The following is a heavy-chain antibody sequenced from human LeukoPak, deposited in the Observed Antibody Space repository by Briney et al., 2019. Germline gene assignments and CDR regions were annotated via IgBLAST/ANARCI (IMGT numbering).Heavy chain of an antibody. V-gene: IGHV1-18*01. CDR3: ARDQGIATAGTSDY. Sequence: ASVTVSCTASGYTFTSYGISWVRQAPGQGLEWMGWIRAYKGNTNYAQKLQGRVTMTTNTSTSTAYMELRSLRSDDTAVYYWARDQGIATAGTSDYWGQGTLVTVSS. D-gene: IGHD6-13*01. J-gene: IGHJ4*02. CDR1: GYTFTSYG. CDR2: IRAYKGNT.